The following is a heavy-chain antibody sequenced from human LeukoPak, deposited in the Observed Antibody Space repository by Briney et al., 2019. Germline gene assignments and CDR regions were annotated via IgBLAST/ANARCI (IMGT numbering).Heavy chain of an antibody. J-gene: IGHJ6*03. CDR1: GASISSYY. D-gene: IGHD3-22*01. Sequence: PSETLSLTCTVSGASISSYYWSWIRQPPGKGLEWIGRIYTSGSTNYNPSLKSRVTMSVDTSKNQFSLKLSSVTAADTAVYYCARTRYDYYDSSGEVSYYMDVWGKGTTVTISS. V-gene: IGHV4-4*07. CDR3: ARTRYDYYDSSGEVSYYMDV. CDR2: IYTSGST.